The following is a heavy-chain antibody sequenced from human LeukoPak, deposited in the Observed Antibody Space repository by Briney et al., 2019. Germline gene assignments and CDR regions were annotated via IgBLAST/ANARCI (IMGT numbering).Heavy chain of an antibody. J-gene: IGHJ6*02. CDR2: IYHSGST. V-gene: IGHV4-4*02. CDR1: GGSTSSSNW. D-gene: IGHD3-10*01. CDR3: ARVRYYGSGSYSPHMDV. Sequence: PSGTLSLTCAVSGGSTSSSNWWSWVRQPPGKRLEWIGEIYHSGSTNYNPSLKSRVTISVDTSKNQFSLKLSSVTAADTAVYYCARVRYYGSGSYSPHMDVWGQGTTVTVSS.